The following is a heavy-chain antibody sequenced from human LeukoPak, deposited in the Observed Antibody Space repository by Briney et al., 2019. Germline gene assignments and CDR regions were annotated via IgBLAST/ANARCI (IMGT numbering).Heavy chain of an antibody. J-gene: IGHJ4*02. CDR1: GFTFSSYG. CDR3: AKDRGYCSGGSCYFGYYFDY. D-gene: IGHD2-15*01. Sequence: PGGSLRLSCAASGFTFSSYGMHWVRQAPGKRLEWVAVIWYDGSNKYYADSVKGRLTISRDNSKSTLYLQMNSLRAEDTAVYYCAKDRGYCSGGSCYFGYYFDYWGQGTLVTVSS. V-gene: IGHV3-33*06. CDR2: IWYDGSNK.